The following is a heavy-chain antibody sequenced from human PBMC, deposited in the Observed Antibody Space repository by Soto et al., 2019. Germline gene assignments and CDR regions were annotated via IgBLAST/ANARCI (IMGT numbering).Heavy chain of an antibody. V-gene: IGHV4-34*01. J-gene: IGHJ5*02. CDR1: GGSFSGYY. CDR3: AGGRDTVARGVMTWFDP. D-gene: IGHD3-10*01. CDR2: IDQSGST. Sequence: SETLSLTCAVYGGSFSGYYWNWLRQPPGEGLEWIGKIDQSGSTNYNPSLKSRVTMSVDTSRSQFSLKLTSVTAMDTAVYYCAGGRDTVARGVMTWFDPWGQGTRVTVS.